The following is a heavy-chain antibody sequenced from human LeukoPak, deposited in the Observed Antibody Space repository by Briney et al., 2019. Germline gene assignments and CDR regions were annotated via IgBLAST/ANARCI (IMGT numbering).Heavy chain of an antibody. CDR2: ISSSSSYI. D-gene: IGHD1-7*01. CDR3: ARDLRRTNWFDP. V-gene: IGHV3-21*01. Sequence: GGSLRLSCAASDFTFSSYTMNWVRQAPGKGLEWVSSISSSSSYIYYADSVKGRFTISRDNAKNSLYLQMNSLRAEDTAVYYCARDLRRTNWFDPWGQGTLVTVSS. J-gene: IGHJ5*02. CDR1: DFTFSSYT.